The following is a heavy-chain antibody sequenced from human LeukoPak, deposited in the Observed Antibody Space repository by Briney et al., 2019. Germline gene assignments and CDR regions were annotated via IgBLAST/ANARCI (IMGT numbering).Heavy chain of an antibody. D-gene: IGHD5-12*01. CDR1: GYTFTSYG. J-gene: IGHJ6*02. V-gene: IGHV1-18*01. CDR2: ISAYNGNT. Sequence: ASLKLSCKASGYTFTSYGISWVRQAPGQGLEWMGWISAYNGNTNYAQKLQGRVTMTTDTSTSTAYRELRSLRSDDTAVYYCARDWSENDIVATFRLYYYYYYGMDVWGQGTTVTVSS. CDR3: ARDWSENDIVATFRLYYYYYYGMDV.